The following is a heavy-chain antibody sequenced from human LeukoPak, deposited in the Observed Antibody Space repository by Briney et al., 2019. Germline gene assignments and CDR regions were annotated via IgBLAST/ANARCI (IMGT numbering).Heavy chain of an antibody. CDR2: INHSGST. J-gene: IGHJ6*02. D-gene: IGHD3-3*01. V-gene: IGHV4-34*01. CDR1: GGSISSYY. CDR3: ARKIPYYDFWSGYSSGMDV. Sequence: SETLSLTCTVSGGSISSYYWSWIRQPPGKGLEWIGEINHSGSTNYNPSLKSRVTISVDTSKNQFSLKLSSVTAADTAVYYCARKIPYYDFWSGYSSGMDVWGQGTTVTVSS.